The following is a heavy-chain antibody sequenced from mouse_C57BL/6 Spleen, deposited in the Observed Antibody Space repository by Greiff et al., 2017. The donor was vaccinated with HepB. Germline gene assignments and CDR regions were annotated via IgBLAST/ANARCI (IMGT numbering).Heavy chain of an antibody. Sequence: EVHLVESGGGLVKPGGSLKLSCAASGFTFSSYTMSWVRQTPEKRLEWVATISGGGGNTYYPDSVKGRFTISRDNAKNTLYLQMSSLRSEDTALYYCARERAYSNYGYAMDYWGQGTSVTVSS. CDR2: ISGGGGNT. V-gene: IGHV5-9*01. CDR3: ARERAYSNYGYAMDY. CDR1: GFTFSSYT. J-gene: IGHJ4*01. D-gene: IGHD2-5*01.